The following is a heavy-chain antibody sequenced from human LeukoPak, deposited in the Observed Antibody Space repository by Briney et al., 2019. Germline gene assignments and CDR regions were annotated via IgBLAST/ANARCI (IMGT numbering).Heavy chain of an antibody. CDR2: INQDGSGK. CDR1: GFTFNNYW. J-gene: IGHJ4*02. Sequence: GGSLRLSXAAFGFTFNNYWMSWVRQAPGKGLEWVANINQDGSGKHYVDSVKGRFTISRGNAKNSLYLQMNSLRAEDTAVYFCAKASIAGAIGVLDYWGQGTLVTVSS. D-gene: IGHD1-26*01. V-gene: IGHV3-7*01. CDR3: AKASIAGAIGVLDY.